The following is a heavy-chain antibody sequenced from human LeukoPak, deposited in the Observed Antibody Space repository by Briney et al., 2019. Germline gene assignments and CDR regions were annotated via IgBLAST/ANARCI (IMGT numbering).Heavy chain of an antibody. CDR2: INPSGGST. CDR1: GGTFSSYA. J-gene: IGHJ2*01. Sequence: GASVKVSCKASGGTFSSYAISWVRQAPGQGLEWMGIINPSGGSTSYAQKFQGRVTITRDTSTSTVYMELSSLRSEDTAVYYCASGWDWNANWYFDLWGRGTLVTVSS. CDR3: ASGWDWNANWYFDL. D-gene: IGHD1-1*01. V-gene: IGHV1-46*01.